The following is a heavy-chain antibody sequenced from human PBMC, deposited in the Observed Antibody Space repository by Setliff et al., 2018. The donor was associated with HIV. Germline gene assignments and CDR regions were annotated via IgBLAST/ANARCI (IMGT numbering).Heavy chain of an antibody. J-gene: IGHJ4*02. D-gene: IGHD3-22*01. CDR3: AGSRGYFVKAE. Sequence: PGGSLRLSCAASGFTSGFTFTNYWMSWVRQDPGKGLEWVANINQNGREKYYVDSVKGRFTISRDNAKASLYLQMNSLRGEDTAVYYGAGSRGYFVKAEWGQGTLVTVSS. V-gene: IGHV3-7*01. CDR2: INQNGREK. CDR1: GFTSGFTFTNYW.